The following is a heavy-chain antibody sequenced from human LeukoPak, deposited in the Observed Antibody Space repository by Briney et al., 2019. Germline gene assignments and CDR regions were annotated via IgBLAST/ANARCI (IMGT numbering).Heavy chain of an antibody. Sequence: GGSLRLSCAASGFTFSSYWMSWVRQAPGKGLEWVANIKQDGSEKYYVDSVKGRFTISRDNAKNSLYLQMNSLRAEDTAVYYCASLHCSSTSCPDYWGQGTLITVSS. D-gene: IGHD2-2*01. J-gene: IGHJ4*02. V-gene: IGHV3-7*01. CDR1: GFTFSSYW. CDR3: ASLHCSSTSCPDY. CDR2: IKQDGSEK.